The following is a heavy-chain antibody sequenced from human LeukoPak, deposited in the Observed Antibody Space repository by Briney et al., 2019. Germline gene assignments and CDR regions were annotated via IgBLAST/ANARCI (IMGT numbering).Heavy chain of an antibody. Sequence: EASAKVSCKASGGTFSSYAISSVRQAPGQGLEWMGRIIPIFGTSNYAQKFRGRVTMTADESTSTAYLELSSLRSEDTAVYYCARTTDCSGGGCYKSAAYYDSAMDVWGQGTTVTVSS. CDR2: IIPIFGTS. V-gene: IGHV1-69*15. J-gene: IGHJ6*02. CDR3: ARTTDCSGGGCYKSAAYYDSAMDV. D-gene: IGHD2-15*01. CDR1: GGTFSSYA.